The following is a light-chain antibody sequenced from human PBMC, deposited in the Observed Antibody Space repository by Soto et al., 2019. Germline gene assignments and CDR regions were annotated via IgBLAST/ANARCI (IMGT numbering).Light chain of an antibody. J-gene: IGLJ3*02. Sequence: QTVVTQEPSFSVSPGGTVTLTCGVSSGSVSTRYYPSWYQQTPGQAPRTLIYSTSTRSSGVPDRFSGSIVGNKAALTISGAQADDESDYYCVLYMGSGIWVFGGGTKLNV. CDR3: VLYMGSGIWV. CDR2: STS. CDR1: SGSVSTRYY. V-gene: IGLV8-61*01.